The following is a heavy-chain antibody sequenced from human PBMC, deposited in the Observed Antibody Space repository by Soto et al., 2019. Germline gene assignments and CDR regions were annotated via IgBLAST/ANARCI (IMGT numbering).Heavy chain of an antibody. CDR2: IYYSGTT. V-gene: IGHV4-39*01. Sequence: PSETLSLTCTVSGGSIKVGGYYWGWIRQPPGKGLEWLATIYYSGTTYYNPPLKSRLTISLDTSRNLFSLDLTSVTAADTAFYYCARSPLYYYDRSGYYVLGYFDYWGQGTLVTVSS. D-gene: IGHD3-22*01. J-gene: IGHJ4*02. CDR3: ARSPLYYYDRSGYYVLGYFDY. CDR1: GGSIKVGGYY.